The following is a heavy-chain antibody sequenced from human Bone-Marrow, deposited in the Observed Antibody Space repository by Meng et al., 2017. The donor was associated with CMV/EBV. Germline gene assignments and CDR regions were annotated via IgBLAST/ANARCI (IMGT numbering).Heavy chain of an antibody. CDR1: GFTFSSYG. CDR3: VGAYFERYCFNGECYNFHYYYGMDV. CDR2: IWYDGSNK. J-gene: IGHJ6*02. D-gene: IGHD2-8*01. Sequence: SLKISCAASGFTFSSYGMHWVRQAPGKGLEWVAVIWYDGSNKYYADSVKGRFTISRDNAKNSLYLQMNSLRAEDTAVYYCVGAYFERYCFNGECYNFHYYYGMDVWGQGTTVTVSS. V-gene: IGHV3-33*03.